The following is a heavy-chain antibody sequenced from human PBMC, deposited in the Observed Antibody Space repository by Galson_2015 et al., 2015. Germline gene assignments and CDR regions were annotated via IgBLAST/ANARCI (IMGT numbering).Heavy chain of an antibody. CDR3: ATVMVRGITPPVAY. V-gene: IGHV3-23*01. J-gene: IGHJ4*02. CDR1: AFTFSSYA. Sequence: SLRLSCAASAFTFSSYAMSWVRQPPGKGLQWVSAISGSGGSTFYADSVRGRFTISRDNPKNTLYLQMNGLRAEDTAVYYCATVMVRGITPPVAYSGQASLVTASS. D-gene: IGHD3-10*01. CDR2: ISGSGGST.